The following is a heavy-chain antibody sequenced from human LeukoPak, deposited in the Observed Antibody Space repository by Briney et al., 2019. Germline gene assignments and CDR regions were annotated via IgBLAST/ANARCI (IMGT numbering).Heavy chain of an antibody. CDR1: GYTFANYW. D-gene: IGHD4-17*01. CDR2: IYPGDSDT. CDR3: ARHPTTVTPRNFDY. V-gene: IGHV5-51*01. J-gene: IGHJ4*02. Sequence: GESLKISCKGSGYTFANYWIAWVRQMPGKGLEWMGIIYPGDSDTRYSPSFEGQVTISADRSINTAYLQWSSLRASDTATYYCARHPTTVTPRNFDYWGQGTLVTVSA.